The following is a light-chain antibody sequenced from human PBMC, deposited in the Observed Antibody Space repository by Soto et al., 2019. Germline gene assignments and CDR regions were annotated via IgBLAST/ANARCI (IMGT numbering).Light chain of an antibody. CDR2: RNN. V-gene: IGLV1-47*01. CDR3: SSWDTHLNGPV. CDR1: SSNIGNNY. J-gene: IGLJ7*01. Sequence: QSALTQPPSASGTPGQAVTISCSGSSSNIGNNYVYWYHQVPGKAPKLLIYRNNQRPSGVPDRFSGSKSDTSASLPITGLRSEDDGHYYCSSWDTHLNGPVFGGGTQLTVL.